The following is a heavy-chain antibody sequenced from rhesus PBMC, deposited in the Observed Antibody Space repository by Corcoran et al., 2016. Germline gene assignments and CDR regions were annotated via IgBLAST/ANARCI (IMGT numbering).Heavy chain of an antibody. D-gene: IGHD5-36*01. CDR1: GGTISSGYYY. V-gene: IGHV4S12*01. CDR2: IYSNRGST. CDR3: AREYSYGNIDY. J-gene: IGHJ4*01. Sequence: QVQLQESGPGVVKPSETLSLTCAVSGGTISSGYYYWSWIRQPPGKGLEWIGGIYSNRGSTNYTPSLKIRVPISKDTSKNQFSLKLSSVTATDTAVYYCAREYSYGNIDYWGQGVLVTVSS.